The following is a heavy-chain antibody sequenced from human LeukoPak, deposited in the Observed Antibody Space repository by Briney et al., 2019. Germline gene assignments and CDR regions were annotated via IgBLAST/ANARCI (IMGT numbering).Heavy chain of an antibody. D-gene: IGHD2-2*01. V-gene: IGHV4-61*02. J-gene: IGHJ4*02. CDR3: ARAQYQLLSPFDY. CDR2: IYTSGST. Sequence: SQTLSLTCTVSGGSISSGSYYWSWIRQPAGKGLEWIGRIYTSGSTNYNPSLKSRVTISVDTSKNQFSPKLSSVTAADTAVYYCARAQYQLLSPFDYWGQGTLVTVSS. CDR1: GGSISSGSYY.